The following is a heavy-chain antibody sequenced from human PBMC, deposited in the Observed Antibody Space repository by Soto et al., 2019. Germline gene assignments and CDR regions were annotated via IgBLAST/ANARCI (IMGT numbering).Heavy chain of an antibody. CDR1: GGSFSGYY. Sequence: TSETLSLTCAVYGGSFSGYYWSWIRQPPGKGLEWIGEINHSGSTNYNPSLKSRVTISVDTSKNQFSLKLSSVTAADTAVYYCAYSNRSGANYHYYGLDVWGQGTTVTVSS. CDR3: AYSNRSGANYHYYGLDV. V-gene: IGHV4-34*01. J-gene: IGHJ6*02. D-gene: IGHD3-10*01. CDR2: INHSGST.